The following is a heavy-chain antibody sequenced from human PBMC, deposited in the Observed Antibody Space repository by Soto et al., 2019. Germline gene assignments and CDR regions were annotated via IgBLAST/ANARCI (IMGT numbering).Heavy chain of an antibody. V-gene: IGHV4-38-2*02. CDR1: SYSISSGFF. D-gene: IGHD6-19*01. CDR3: ARELSSGWYFNWFDP. CDR2: IYHTGDT. J-gene: IGHJ5*02. Sequence: SATLSLTCVVSSYSISSGFFWAWLRQPPGKWLEWVGSIYHTGDTHYNPSLRSQVSMSVDTSKNQFSLKLSSVTAADTAVYYCARELSSGWYFNWFDPWGQGTLVTVS.